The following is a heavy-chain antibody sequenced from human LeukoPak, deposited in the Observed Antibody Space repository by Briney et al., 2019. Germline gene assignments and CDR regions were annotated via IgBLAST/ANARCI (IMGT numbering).Heavy chain of an antibody. CDR2: IYYSGHT. CDR1: GGFTSSYR. CDR3: ARLLDYGGNSSFDY. J-gene: IGHJ4*02. V-gene: IGHV4-59*08. Sequence: SETLSLTCTVSGGFTSSYRWSWIRQPPGKGLEYIGYIYYSGHTKYNPSLKSRVTTSVDTSKNQFSLKLSSVTAADTAVYYCARLLDYGGNSSFDYWGQGTLVTVSS. D-gene: IGHD4-23*01.